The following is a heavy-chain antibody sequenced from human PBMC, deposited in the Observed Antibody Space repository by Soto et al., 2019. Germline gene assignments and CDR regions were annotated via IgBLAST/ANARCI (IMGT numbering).Heavy chain of an antibody. J-gene: IGHJ4*02. CDR3: ARGKITGVFDD. V-gene: IGHV4-34*01. CDR1: GGSFSGYY. D-gene: IGHD2-8*02. CDR2: INHSGST. Sequence: QVQLQHWGAGLLKPSETLSLTSAAYGGSFSGYYWTWIRQPPGTGVDWIGEINHSGSTNYNPSIKSRVNISVDRSKNQFSLKLTSVTAADTAVYYCARGKITGVFDDWGQGSWVTVSS.